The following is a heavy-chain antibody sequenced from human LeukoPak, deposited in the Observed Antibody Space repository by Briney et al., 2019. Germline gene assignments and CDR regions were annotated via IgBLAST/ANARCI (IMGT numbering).Heavy chain of an antibody. D-gene: IGHD3-22*01. J-gene: IGHJ4*02. CDR1: GFTFSSYG. CDR2: IRYDGSNK. V-gene: IGHV3-30*02. CDR3: AKDRDPYYDSSGYSYFDY. Sequence: GESLRLSCAASGFTFSSYGMHWVRQAPGKGLEWVAFIRYDGSNKYYADSVKGRFTISRDNSKNTLYLQMNSLRAEDTAVYYCAKDRDPYYDSSGYSYFDYWGQGTLVTVSS.